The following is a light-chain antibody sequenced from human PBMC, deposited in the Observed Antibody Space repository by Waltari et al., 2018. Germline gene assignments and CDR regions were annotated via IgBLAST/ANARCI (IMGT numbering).Light chain of an antibody. V-gene: IGKV1-9*01. Sequence: DIQLTQSPSFLSASVGDRVTFTCRARRDIRNYLDWYQQKSGKAPKLLIFAASTFQSGVPSRFSGSGSGTEFTLTISSLQPEDLATYYCQQPPGTFGGGTKVEIK. CDR3: QQPPGT. CDR1: RDIRNY. CDR2: AAS. J-gene: IGKJ4*01.